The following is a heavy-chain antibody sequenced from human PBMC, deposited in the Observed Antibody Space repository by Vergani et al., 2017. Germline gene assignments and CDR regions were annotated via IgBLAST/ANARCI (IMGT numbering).Heavy chain of an antibody. D-gene: IGHD4-11*01. CDR1: GGTFSGYT. V-gene: IGHV1-69*08. Sequence: QVQLVQSGAEVKKPGSSVKVSCKASGGTFSGYTISRVRQAPGQGLEWMGRIIPILGIANYAQKFQGRVTITADKSTSTAYMELSSLRSEDTAVYYCARDPTTVTTGDYWGQGTLVTVSS. CDR2: IIPILGIA. CDR3: ARDPTTVTTGDY. J-gene: IGHJ4*02.